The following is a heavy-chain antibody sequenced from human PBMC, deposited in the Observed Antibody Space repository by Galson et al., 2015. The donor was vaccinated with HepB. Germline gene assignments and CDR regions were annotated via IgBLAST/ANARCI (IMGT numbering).Heavy chain of an antibody. J-gene: IGHJ5*02. CDR2: IIPIFGTA. CDR1: GGTFSSYA. CDR3: ANVVVVAAYWFDP. Sequence: SVKVSCKASGGTFSSYAISWVRQAPGQGLEWMGGIIPIFGTANYAQKFQGRVTITADESTSTAYMELSSLRSEDTAVYYCANVVVVAAYWFDPWGQGTLVTVSS. D-gene: IGHD2-15*01. V-gene: IGHV1-69*13.